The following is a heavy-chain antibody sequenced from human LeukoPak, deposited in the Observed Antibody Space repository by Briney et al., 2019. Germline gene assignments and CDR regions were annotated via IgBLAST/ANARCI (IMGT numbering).Heavy chain of an antibody. Sequence: ASVKVSCKASGYTFTSYYMHWVRQAPGQGLEWMGIINPSGGSTSYAQKFQGRVTKTRDTSTSTVYMELSSLRSEDTAVYYCARVSYYDSSGYYYFHFDYWGQGTLVTVSS. CDR1: GYTFTSYY. J-gene: IGHJ4*02. CDR3: ARVSYYDSSGYYYFHFDY. CDR2: INPSGGST. V-gene: IGHV1-46*01. D-gene: IGHD3-22*01.